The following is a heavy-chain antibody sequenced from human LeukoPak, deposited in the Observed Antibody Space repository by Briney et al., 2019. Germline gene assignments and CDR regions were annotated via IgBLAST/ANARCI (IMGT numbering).Heavy chain of an antibody. D-gene: IGHD5-24*01. CDR2: IYYSGTT. CDR1: GGSISSISYY. CDR3: ARRRRITPNWFDP. J-gene: IGHJ5*02. V-gene: IGHV4-39*02. Sequence: SETLSLTCTVSGGSISSISYYWGWIRQPPGKGLEWIGNIYYSGTTYYNPSLKSRVPISIPTSKNHFSLKLSSVTAADTAVYYCARRRRITPNWFDPWGQGTLVTVSS.